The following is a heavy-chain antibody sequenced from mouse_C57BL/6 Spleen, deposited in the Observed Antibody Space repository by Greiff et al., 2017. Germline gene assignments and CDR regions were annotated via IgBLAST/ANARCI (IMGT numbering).Heavy chain of an antibody. CDR2: IDPNSGGT. CDR1: GYTFTSYW. V-gene: IGHV1-72*01. D-gene: IGHD2-4*01. J-gene: IGHJ4*01. Sequence: QVQLQQPGAELVKPGASVKLSCKASGYTFTSYWMHWVKQRPGRGLEWIGRIDPNSGGTKYNEKFKSKATLTVDKPSSTAYMQLSRLTSEDSAVYYCARGSHYYDYDAEYYYAMDYWGQGTSVTVSS. CDR3: ARGSHYYDYDAEYYYAMDY.